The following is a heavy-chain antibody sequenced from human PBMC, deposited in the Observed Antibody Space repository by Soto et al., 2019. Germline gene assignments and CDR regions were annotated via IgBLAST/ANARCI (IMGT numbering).Heavy chain of an antibody. CDR2: ISYDGSNK. Sequence: GGSLRLSCAASGFTFSSYGMHWVRQAPGKGLEWVAVISYDGSNKYYTDSVKGRSTISRDNSKNTLYLQMNSLRAEDTAVYYCAKGYSSSWLAFDYWGQGTLVTVSS. V-gene: IGHV3-30*18. CDR3: AKGYSSSWLAFDY. D-gene: IGHD6-13*01. J-gene: IGHJ4*02. CDR1: GFTFSSYG.